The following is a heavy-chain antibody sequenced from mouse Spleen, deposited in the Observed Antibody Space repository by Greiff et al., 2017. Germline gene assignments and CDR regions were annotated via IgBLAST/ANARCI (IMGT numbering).Heavy chain of an antibody. V-gene: IGHV5-12*02. Sequence: EVMVVESGGGLVQPGGSLKLSCATSGYTFTDYYMYWVRQTPEKRLVWFAYISNGGGSTNYQDTVKGRFTISRDNSKNTLYLQMSRLKSEDTAMCNCAMHRCYGSRYHAMDYWGQRTSVTVSS. CDR3: AMHRCYGSRYHAMDY. CDR1: GYTFTDYY. J-gene: IGHJ4*01. CDR2: ISNGGGST. D-gene: IGHD1-1*01.